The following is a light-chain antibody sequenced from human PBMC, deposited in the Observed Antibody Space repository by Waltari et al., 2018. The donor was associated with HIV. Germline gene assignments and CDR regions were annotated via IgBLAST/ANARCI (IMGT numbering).Light chain of an antibody. CDR3: SSYTSSSALYVV. CDR1: AVTLVVLT. CDR2: DVS. Sequence: QSALTPPASVSGLLDSRSPSPELEPAVTLVVLTMSPSTNNTQAKPPKLMIYDVSNLRSGWSTRFAGSKSGTTASLTISGLQAEDEADYYCSSYTSSSALYVVFGGGTKLTVL. J-gene: IGLJ2*01. V-gene: IGLV2-14*03.